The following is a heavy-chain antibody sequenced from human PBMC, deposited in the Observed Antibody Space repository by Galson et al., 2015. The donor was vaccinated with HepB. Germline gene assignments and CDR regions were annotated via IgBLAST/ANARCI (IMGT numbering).Heavy chain of an antibody. D-gene: IGHD6-13*01. CDR2: TYYRSKWYN. V-gene: IGHV6-1*01. Sequence: CAISGDSVSSNSAAWNWIRQSPSRGLEWLGRTYYRSKWYNDYAVSVRSRITINPDTSKNQFSLQLNSVTPEDTAVYYCARGGGEQQLVNDYWGQGTLVTVSS. J-gene: IGHJ4*02. CDR1: GDSVSSNSAA. CDR3: ARGGGEQQLVNDY.